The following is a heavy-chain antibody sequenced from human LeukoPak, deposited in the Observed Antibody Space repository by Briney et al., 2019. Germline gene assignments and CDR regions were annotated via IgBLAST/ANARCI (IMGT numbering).Heavy chain of an antibody. CDR3: ARTTSLTASGYDC. CDR1: GYTFTTYH. J-gene: IGHJ4*02. Sequence: ASVKVSCKTSGYTFTTYHINWVRQATGQGLEWLGWMNPYNGDRGYAQKFQGRLSITSDTSMSTAYMELSSLKSDDTAVYFCARTTSLTASGYDCWGQGTLVTVSS. V-gene: IGHV1-8*03. CDR2: MNPYNGDR. D-gene: IGHD4-17*01.